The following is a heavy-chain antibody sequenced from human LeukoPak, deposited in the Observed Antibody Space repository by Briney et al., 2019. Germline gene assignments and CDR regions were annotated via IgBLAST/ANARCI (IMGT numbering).Heavy chain of an antibody. Sequence: GESLKISCKGSGYSFTSHWIGWVRQMPGKGLEWMGIIYPGVSDTTYSPSFQGQVTISADKSISTAYLQWSSLKASDTAIYYCARVEMATGWFDPWGQGTLVTVSS. V-gene: IGHV5-51*01. CDR1: GYSFTSHW. D-gene: IGHD5-24*01. CDR2: IYPGVSDT. J-gene: IGHJ5*02. CDR3: ARVEMATGWFDP.